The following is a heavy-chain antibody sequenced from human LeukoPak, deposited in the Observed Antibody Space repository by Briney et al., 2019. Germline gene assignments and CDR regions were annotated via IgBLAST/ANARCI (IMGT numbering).Heavy chain of an antibody. CDR3: ARVRLNSSGYPYFDY. D-gene: IGHD3-22*01. CDR2: IYYRGST. Sequence: SEILSLTCTVSGGSISRSSYDWGWIRQPPGKGLEWMVSIYYRGSTYYNPSLKSRVTISVDTSKNQFSLELSSVTAADTAVYYCARVRLNSSGYPYFDYWGQGTLVTVSS. J-gene: IGHJ4*02. CDR1: GGSISRSSYD. V-gene: IGHV4-39*07.